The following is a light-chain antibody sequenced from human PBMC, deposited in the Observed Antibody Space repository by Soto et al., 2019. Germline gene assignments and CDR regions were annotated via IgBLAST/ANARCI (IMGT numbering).Light chain of an antibody. CDR1: QSVSSN. J-gene: IGKJ3*01. Sequence: EIVMAQSPATLSVSPGERATLSCRASQSVSSNLAWYQQKPGQAPRLLIYGASTRATGIPARFSGSGSGTEFTLTISSLQSEDFAVYYCQQYNNWPPVTFGPGTKVDIK. V-gene: IGKV3-15*01. CDR3: QQYNNWPPVT. CDR2: GAS.